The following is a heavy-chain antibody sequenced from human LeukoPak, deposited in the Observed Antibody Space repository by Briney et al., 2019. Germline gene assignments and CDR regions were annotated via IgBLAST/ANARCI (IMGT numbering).Heavy chain of an antibody. J-gene: IGHJ4*02. CDR3: ASGREWLQDSTRWLRKPTDHFGY. V-gene: IGHV3-11*01. CDR2: ISSSGSTI. CDR1: GFTFSDYY. D-gene: IGHD3-3*01. Sequence: GGSLRLSCAASGFTFSDYYMSWIRQAPGKGLEWVSYISSSGSTIYYADSVKGRFTIPRDNAKNSLYLQMNSLRAEDTAVYYCASGREWLQDSTRWLRKPTDHFGYWGQGTLVTVSS.